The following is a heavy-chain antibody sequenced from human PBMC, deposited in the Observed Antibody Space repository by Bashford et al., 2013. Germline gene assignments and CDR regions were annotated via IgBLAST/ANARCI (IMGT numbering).Heavy chain of an antibody. CDR3: ARIKFYMLVVLFLLYFDY. Sequence: SGPTLVKPTQTLTLTCTFSGFSLSTNGMRVSWIRQPPGKALEWLARIDWDDDKFYNTSLKTRLTISKDTSKNQVVLTMTNMDPVDTATYYCARIKFYMLVVLFLLYFDYVGPGTLVHRLL. D-gene: IGHD3-22*01. J-gene: IGHJ4*03. CDR2: IDWDDDK. CDR1: GFSLSTNGMR. V-gene: IGHV2-70*04.